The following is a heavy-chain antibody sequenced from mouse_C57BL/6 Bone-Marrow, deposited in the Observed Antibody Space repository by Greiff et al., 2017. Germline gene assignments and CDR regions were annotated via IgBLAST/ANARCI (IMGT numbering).Heavy chain of an antibody. CDR3: AIPLYGSSWYAMDY. J-gene: IGHJ4*01. CDR2: IHPSDSDT. V-gene: IGHV1-74*01. D-gene: IGHD1-1*01. Sequence: VKQRPGQGLEWIGRIHPSDSDTNYNQKFKGKATLTVDKSSSTAYMQLSSLTSEDSAVYYCAIPLYGSSWYAMDYWGQGTSVTVSS.